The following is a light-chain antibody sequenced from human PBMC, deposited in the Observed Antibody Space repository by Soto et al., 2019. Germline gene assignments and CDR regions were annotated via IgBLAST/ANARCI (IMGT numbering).Light chain of an antibody. V-gene: IGKV1-5*01. CDR3: QQTRAYPST. J-gene: IGKJ4*01. CDR1: QSISSW. Sequence: DIQMTQSPSTLSATAVDRVTITCLASQSISSWLAWYQHKPGKAPNLLIYGASTLQSGVPSRFSGSGSGTDFTLTISSLQAEDFASYYCQQTRAYPSTFGGGTKVDIK. CDR2: GAS.